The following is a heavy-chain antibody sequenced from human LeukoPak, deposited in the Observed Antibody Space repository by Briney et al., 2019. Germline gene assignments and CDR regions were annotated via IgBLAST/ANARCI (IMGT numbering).Heavy chain of an antibody. CDR1: GFTFSSYG. D-gene: IGHD6-19*01. V-gene: IGHV3-30*02. J-gene: IGHJ4*02. CDR3: AKGNIAVAGTSFPNYFDY. Sequence: GGSLRLSCAASGFTFSSYGMHWVRQAPGKGLEWVAFIRYDGSNKYYADSVKGRFTISRDNSKNTLYLQMNSLRAEDTAVYYCAKGNIAVAGTSFPNYFDYWGQGTLVTVSS. CDR2: IRYDGSNK.